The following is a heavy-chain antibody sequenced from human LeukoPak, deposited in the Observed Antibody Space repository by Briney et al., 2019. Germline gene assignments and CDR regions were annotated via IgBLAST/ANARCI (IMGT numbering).Heavy chain of an antibody. V-gene: IGHV1-8*01. D-gene: IGHD6-19*01. CDR3: ARDMRQWLEGGNWFDP. CDR1: GYTFISYD. CDR2: MNPNSGNT. Sequence: ASVKVSCKASGYTFISYDINWVRQATGQGLEWMGWMNPNSGNTGYAQKFQGRVTMTRNTSISTAYMELRSLRSDDTAVYYCARDMRQWLEGGNWFDPWGQGTLVTVSS. J-gene: IGHJ5*02.